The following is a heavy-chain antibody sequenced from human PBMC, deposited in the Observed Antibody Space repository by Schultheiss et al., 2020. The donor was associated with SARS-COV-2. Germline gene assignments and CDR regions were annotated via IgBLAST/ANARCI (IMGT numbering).Heavy chain of an antibody. CDR1: GGSISSGDYS. D-gene: IGHD4-11*01. V-gene: IGHV4-30-2*01. CDR3: ARGPDYRPYYYGMDV. Sequence: SETLSLTCTVSGGSISSGDYSWSWIRQPPGKGLEWIGSIYYSGSTYYNPSLKSRITISVDRSKNQFSLRLSSVTAADTAVYYCARGPDYRPYYYGMDVWGQGTTVTVSS. J-gene: IGHJ6*02. CDR2: IYYSGST.